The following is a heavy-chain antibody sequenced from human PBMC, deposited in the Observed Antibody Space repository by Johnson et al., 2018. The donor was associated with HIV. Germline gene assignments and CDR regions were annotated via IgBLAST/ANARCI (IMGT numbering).Heavy chain of an antibody. CDR1: GFTFDDYA. CDR2: INWNGGST. J-gene: IGHJ3*02. Sequence: VQLVESGGGLVQPGRSLRLSCAASGFTFDDYAMNWVRQAPGKGLEWVSGINWNGGSTGYGDPVKGRFTISRDNAKNSLYLQMNSLRAEDTALYYCAKVDVTRAPRGTDAFDIWGQGTMVTVSS. D-gene: IGHD3-10*01. V-gene: IGHV3-9*01. CDR3: AKVDVTRAPRGTDAFDI.